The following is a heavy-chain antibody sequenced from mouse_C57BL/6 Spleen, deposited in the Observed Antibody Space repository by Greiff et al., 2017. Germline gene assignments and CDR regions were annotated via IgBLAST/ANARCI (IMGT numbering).Heavy chain of an antibody. Sequence: LQESGAELAKPGASVTLSCKASGYTFTSYWMHWVKQRPGQGLEWIGYINPSSGYTTYNQKFKGKATLTADKSSSTAYMQLSSLTYEDSAVYYCARDYDYEAWFAYWGQGTLVTVSA. J-gene: IGHJ3*01. CDR2: INPSSGYT. D-gene: IGHD2-4*01. CDR3: ARDYDYEAWFAY. CDR1: GYTFTSYW. V-gene: IGHV1-7*01.